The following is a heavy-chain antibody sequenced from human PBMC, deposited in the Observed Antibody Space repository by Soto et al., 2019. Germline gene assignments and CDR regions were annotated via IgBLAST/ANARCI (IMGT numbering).Heavy chain of an antibody. V-gene: IGHV3-23*01. CDR2: ISGSGDNT. J-gene: IGHJ4*02. D-gene: IGHD2-8*01. CDR1: GFSFNKYT. CDR3: VQGVCSPGSDYFDY. Sequence: PGEYLGTSCAASGFSFNKYTMSRVRQTSGKGLERVSIISGSGDNTYYADSVKGRFTISRDNSKNMLYLQVDSLRAEDTAVYYCVQGVCSPGSDYFDYRGRGTRGIVSS.